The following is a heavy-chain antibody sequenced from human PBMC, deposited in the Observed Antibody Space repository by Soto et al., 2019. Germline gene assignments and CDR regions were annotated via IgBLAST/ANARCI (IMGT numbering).Heavy chain of an antibody. D-gene: IGHD3-10*01. V-gene: IGHV1-8*01. CDR1: GYTFASYD. CDR3: AFYGSGVPYYYYGMDV. J-gene: IGHJ6*02. CDR2: MNPNSGNT. Sequence: ASVKVSCKASGYTFASYDINWVRQATGQGLEWMGWMNPNSGNTGYAQKFQGRVTMTRNTSISTAYMELSSLRSEDTAVYYCAFYGSGVPYYYYGMDVWGQGTTVTSP.